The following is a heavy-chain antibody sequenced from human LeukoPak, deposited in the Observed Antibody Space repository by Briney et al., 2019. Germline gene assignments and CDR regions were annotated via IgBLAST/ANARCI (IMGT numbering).Heavy chain of an antibody. V-gene: IGHV4-59*12. J-gene: IGHJ4*02. CDR3: ARQPHPRGYFDY. Sequence: SETLSLICTVSSDSISSSYWSWIRQPPGKGLEWIGYIYYSGNTNYNPSLKSRVTISVDTSKNQFSLKLNSVTAADTAVYYCARQPHPRGYFDYWGQGTLVTVFS. D-gene: IGHD3-16*01. CDR1: SDSISSSY. CDR2: IYYSGNT.